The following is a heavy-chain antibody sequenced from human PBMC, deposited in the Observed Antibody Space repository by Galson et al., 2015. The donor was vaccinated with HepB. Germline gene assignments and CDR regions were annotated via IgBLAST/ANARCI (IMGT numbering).Heavy chain of an antibody. CDR3: VRDKDHAFDI. CDR2: ISTYSGNT. CDR1: GYTFTSSG. J-gene: IGHJ3*02. Sequence: SVKVSCKASGYTFTSSGISWMRQAPGQGLEWMGWISTYSGNTNYAQKLLDRVTMTTDTSTTTAYMELRSLRSDDTAVYYCVRDKDHAFDIWGQGTMVAVSS. V-gene: IGHV1-18*01.